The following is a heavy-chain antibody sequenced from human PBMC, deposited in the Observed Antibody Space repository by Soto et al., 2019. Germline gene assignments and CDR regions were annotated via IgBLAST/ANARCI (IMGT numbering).Heavy chain of an antibody. CDR3: ARTAFDLLWFGESTEPRPKYGMDV. CDR1: GYTFTSYG. J-gene: IGHJ6*02. V-gene: IGHV1-18*01. D-gene: IGHD3-10*01. Sequence: GASVKVSCKASGYTFTSYGISWVRQAPGQGLEWMGWISAYNGNTNYAQKLQGRVTMTTDTSTSTAYMELRSLRSDDTAVYYCARTAFDLLWFGESTEPRPKYGMDVWGQGTTVTVSS. CDR2: ISAYNGNT.